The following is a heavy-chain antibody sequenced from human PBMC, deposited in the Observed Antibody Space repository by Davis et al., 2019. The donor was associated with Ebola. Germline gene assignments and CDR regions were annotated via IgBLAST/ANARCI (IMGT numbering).Heavy chain of an antibody. D-gene: IGHD6-13*01. CDR2: INTNTGNP. J-gene: IGHJ6*04. Sequence: AASVKVSCKASGYTFTSDAINWVRQAPGQGLEWMGWINTNTGNPTYAQGFTGRFVFSLDTPVSTAYLQISSLKAEDTAVYYCARSGIAGFSGMDVWGKGTTVTVSS. V-gene: IGHV7-4-1*02. CDR1: GYTFTSDA. CDR3: ARSGIAGFSGMDV.